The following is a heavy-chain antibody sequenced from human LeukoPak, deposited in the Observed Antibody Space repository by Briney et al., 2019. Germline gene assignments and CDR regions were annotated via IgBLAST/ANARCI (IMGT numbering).Heavy chain of an antibody. CDR2: ISSSGSTI. J-gene: IGHJ4*02. V-gene: IGHV3-48*03. CDR1: GFTFSSYE. D-gene: IGHD4-17*01. Sequence: GGSLRLSCAASGFTFSSYEMNWVRQAPGKGLECVSYISSSGSTIYYADSVKGRFTISRDNAKNSLYLQMNSLRAEDTAVYYCASSPGYGDSYFDYWGQGTLVTVSS. CDR3: ASSPGYGDSYFDY.